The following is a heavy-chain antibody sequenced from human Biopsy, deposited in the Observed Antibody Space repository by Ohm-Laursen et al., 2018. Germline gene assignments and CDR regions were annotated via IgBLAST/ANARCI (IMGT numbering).Heavy chain of an antibody. V-gene: IGHV1-18*01. CDR2: FSGYTGKT. CDR1: GYTFTSYA. J-gene: IGHJ4*02. D-gene: IGHD2-8*01. CDR3: ARDRRSVSTYGDD. Sequence: VPSVKPSCKASGYTFTSYAISWVRQAPGQGLGWMGWFSGYTGKTNYAKKFQGRLIMTTDTSTSTAYMDLWNLRADDTAVYYCARDRRSVSTYGDDWGQGTLVTVSS.